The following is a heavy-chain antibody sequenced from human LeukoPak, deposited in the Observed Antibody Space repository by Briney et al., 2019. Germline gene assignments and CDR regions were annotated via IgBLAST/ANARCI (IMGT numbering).Heavy chain of an antibody. CDR1: GGSFSTVY. Sequence: SETLSLTCTVSGGSFSTVYWTWIRQPAGKGLEWIGLIFASGSTNYNPSLKSRVTMSVDASKSQFSLNLSSVTAADTAVYYCTRGRITTRLGGKSERSRYMDVWGKGTTVIVSS. J-gene: IGHJ6*03. V-gene: IGHV4-4*07. CDR3: TRGRITTRLGGKSERSRYMDV. D-gene: IGHD6-6*01. CDR2: IFASGST.